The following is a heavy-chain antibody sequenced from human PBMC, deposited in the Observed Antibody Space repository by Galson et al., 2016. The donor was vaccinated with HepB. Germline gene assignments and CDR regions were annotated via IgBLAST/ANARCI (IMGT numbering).Heavy chain of an antibody. CDR1: GFTFNTYW. CDR3: ARGRYYAMDV. V-gene: IGHV3-74*01. J-gene: IGHJ6*02. CDR2: INSDGSGT. Sequence: SLRLSCAASGFTFNTYWMHWVRQAPGKGLVWVSRINSDGSGTTYADSVKGRFTISRDNAKNTLYLQMNSLRDEDTAVYYCARGRYYAMDVWGQETTVTVSS.